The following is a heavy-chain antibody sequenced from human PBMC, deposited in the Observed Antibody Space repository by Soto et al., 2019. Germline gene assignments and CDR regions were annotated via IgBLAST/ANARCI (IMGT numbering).Heavy chain of an antibody. Sequence: ASVKVSCKASGYTFTSYAMHWVRQAPGQRLEWMGWINAGNGNTKYSQKFQGRVTITRDTSASTAYMELSSLRSEDTAVYYCARGQPMEKRYNWFGPWGQGTLVTVSS. CDR3: ARGQPMEKRYNWFGP. CDR2: INAGNGNT. D-gene: IGHD3-3*01. CDR1: GYTFTSYA. J-gene: IGHJ5*02. V-gene: IGHV1-3*01.